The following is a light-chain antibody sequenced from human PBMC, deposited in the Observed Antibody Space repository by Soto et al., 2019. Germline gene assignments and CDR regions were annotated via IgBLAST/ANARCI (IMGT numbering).Light chain of an antibody. CDR2: DVS. CDR1: SSDVGGYNS. V-gene: IGLV2-11*01. J-gene: IGLJ2*01. Sequence: QSVLTQPRSVSGSPGQSVTISCTGTSSDVGGYNSVSWYQQHPGKAPKLMIYDVSKRPSGVPDRFSGSKSGNTASLTISGLQAEDEADYYCCSYAGSYSVVFGGGTKVTVL. CDR3: CSYAGSYSVV.